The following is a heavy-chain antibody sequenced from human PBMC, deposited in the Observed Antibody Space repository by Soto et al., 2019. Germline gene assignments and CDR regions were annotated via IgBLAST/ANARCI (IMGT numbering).Heavy chain of an antibody. CDR1: GYSFSEYH. CDR2: INTNSGGA. Sequence: QVQLVQSGAEVKKPGASVKVSCKTSGYSFSEYHMHWVRQAPGRGLEWIGWINTNSGGATYAEKFQGRVTMTRDTSISTAYMEVTNLKSDDTAVYYCVRVMIRDFVAADLGPLDLWGQGTLVTVSS. J-gene: IGHJ5*02. CDR3: VRVMIRDFVAADLGPLDL. V-gene: IGHV1-2*02. D-gene: IGHD6-19*01.